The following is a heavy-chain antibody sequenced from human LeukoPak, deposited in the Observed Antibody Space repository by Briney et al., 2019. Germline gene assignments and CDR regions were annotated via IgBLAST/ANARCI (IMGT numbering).Heavy chain of an antibody. CDR3: AKVLSGWENLYTDYFDY. CDR1: GFTFSSYA. Sequence: GGSLRLSCAASGFTFSSYAMSWVRQAPGKGLEWVSAISGSGGSTYYADSVKGRFTISRDNSKNTLYLQMNSLRAEDSAVYYCAKVLSGWENLYTDYFDYWGQGTLVTVSS. CDR2: ISGSGGST. V-gene: IGHV3-23*01. J-gene: IGHJ4*02. D-gene: IGHD6-19*01.